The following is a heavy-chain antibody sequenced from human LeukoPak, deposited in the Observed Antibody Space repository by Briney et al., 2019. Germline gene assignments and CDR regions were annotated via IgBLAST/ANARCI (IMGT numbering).Heavy chain of an antibody. CDR3: ARGNTYYDILTGYYPFDY. J-gene: IGHJ4*02. CDR2: INHSGST. V-gene: IGHV4-34*01. D-gene: IGHD3-9*01. CDR1: GGSFSGYY. Sequence: KPSETLSLTCAVYGGSFSGYYWSWIRQPPGKGLEWIGEINHSGSTNYNPFLKSRVTISVDTSKNQFSLKLSSVTAADTAVYYCARGNTYYDILTGYYPFDYWGQGTLVTVSS.